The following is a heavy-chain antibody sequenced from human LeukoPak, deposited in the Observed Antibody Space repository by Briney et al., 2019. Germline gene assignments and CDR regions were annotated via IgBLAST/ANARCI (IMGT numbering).Heavy chain of an antibody. CDR3: AREEDNADEYLREDY. D-gene: IGHD2/OR15-2a*01. CDR2: ISRRSDDI. J-gene: IGHJ4*02. Sequence: PGGSLRLSCVGSGFTFSSYGMNWVRQAPGKGLEWVSFISRRSDDINYADFVKGRFTISRDNAKNSLYLEMTSLRAEDTAVYYCAREEDNADEYLREDYWGQGTLVTVSS. V-gene: IGHV3-21*05. CDR1: GFTFSSYG.